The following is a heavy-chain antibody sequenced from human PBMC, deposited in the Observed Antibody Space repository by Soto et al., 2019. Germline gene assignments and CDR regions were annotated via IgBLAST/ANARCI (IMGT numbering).Heavy chain of an antibody. CDR1: GYSFNNYW. CDR3: ARQDGYALYCFDS. J-gene: IGHJ4*02. V-gene: IGHV5-51*01. Sequence: GESLKISCKGSGYSFNNYWIGWVRQMPGKGLEWMGIIYPGDSDTRYSPSFRGQVTISADKSISSAYLQWSSLKASDTATYYCARQDGYALYCFDSWGQGTLVTVSS. CDR2: IYPGDSDT. D-gene: IGHD5-12*01.